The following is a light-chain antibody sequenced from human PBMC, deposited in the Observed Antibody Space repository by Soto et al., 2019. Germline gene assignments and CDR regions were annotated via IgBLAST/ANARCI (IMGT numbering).Light chain of an antibody. J-gene: IGLJ3*02. CDR2: EVR. CDR3: SSHTTSSTLV. CDR1: NRDVGSYNL. Sequence: QSALTQPASVSGSPGQSITIACTGTNRDVGSYNLVSWYQQRPGEAPKLIISEVRNRPSGISYRFTGSKSGNTASLTISGLQAEDEADYYCSSHTTSSTLVFGGGTMLTVL. V-gene: IGLV2-14*01.